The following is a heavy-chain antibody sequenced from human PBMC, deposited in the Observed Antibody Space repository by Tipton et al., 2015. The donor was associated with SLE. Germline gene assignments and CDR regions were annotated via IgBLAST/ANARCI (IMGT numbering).Heavy chain of an antibody. CDR3: ARDRITTVRGVPLAY. CDR2: INPNSGGT. D-gene: IGHD3-10*01. J-gene: IGHJ4*02. Sequence: QSGAEVKKPGASVKVSCKASGYTFTGYYIHWVRQAPGQGLEWMGRINPNSGGTNYAQKFQGRVTMTRDTSISTAYMELSRLTSDDTAVYYCARDRITTVRGVPLAYWGQGTLVTVFS. CDR1: GYTFTGYY. V-gene: IGHV1-2*06.